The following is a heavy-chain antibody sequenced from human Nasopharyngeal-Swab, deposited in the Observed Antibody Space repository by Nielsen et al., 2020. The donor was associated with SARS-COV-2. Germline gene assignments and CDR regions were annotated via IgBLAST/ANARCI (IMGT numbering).Heavy chain of an antibody. CDR2: INPNTGGT. V-gene: IGHV1-2*05. J-gene: IGHJ4*02. CDR1: GYTFIGYF. CDR3: ARAYGSGSSTDSYYFDY. D-gene: IGHD3-10*01. Sequence: ASVKVSCKASGYTFIGYFMHWVRQAPGQGLEWMGRINPNTGGTNYPQKFQGRVTMTRDTSISTVYMELNSLRSDDTVVYYCARAYGSGSSTDSYYFDYWGQGTLVTVSS.